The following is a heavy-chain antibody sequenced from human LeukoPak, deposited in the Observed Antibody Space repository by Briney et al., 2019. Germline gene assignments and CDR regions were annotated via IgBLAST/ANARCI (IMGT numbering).Heavy chain of an antibody. J-gene: IGHJ4*02. CDR1: GFTFGDYA. V-gene: IGHV3-49*04. D-gene: IGHD3-16*02. CDR2: IRSKAYGGTT. CDR3: TRDGVDDYVWGSYPLDY. Sequence: GGSLRLSCTASGFTFGDYAMSWVRQAPGKGLEWVGFIRSKAYGGTTEYAASVKGRFTISRDDNKSIAYLQMNSLKTEDTAVYYCTRDGVDDYVWGSYPLDYWGQGTLVTVSS.